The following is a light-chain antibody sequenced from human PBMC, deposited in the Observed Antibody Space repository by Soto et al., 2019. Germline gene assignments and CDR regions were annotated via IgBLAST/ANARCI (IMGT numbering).Light chain of an antibody. Sequence: DIQMTQSPCTLSASVGDRVTITCRASQSLSRWLAWYQQKPGKAPKLLIYDASSLKSGVPSRFSGSGSGTEFTLSISSLQPDDFATYYCQQYNSYWTFGQGTKVEIK. J-gene: IGKJ1*01. V-gene: IGKV1-5*01. CDR3: QQYNSYWT. CDR1: QSLSRW. CDR2: DAS.